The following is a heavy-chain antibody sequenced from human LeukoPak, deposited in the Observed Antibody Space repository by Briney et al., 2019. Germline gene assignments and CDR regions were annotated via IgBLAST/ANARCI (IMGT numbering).Heavy chain of an antibody. Sequence: GGSLRLSCAASGFTFDDYAMHWVRQAPGKGLEWVSGISWNSGSMDYADSVKGRFTISRDNAKNSLYLQMNSLRAEDTAIYYCATIRGEVPASMPKESYYMDVWGTGTTVTVSS. V-gene: IGHV3-9*01. D-gene: IGHD2-2*01. CDR3: ATIRGEVPASMPKESYYMDV. J-gene: IGHJ6*03. CDR1: GFTFDDYA. CDR2: ISWNSGSM.